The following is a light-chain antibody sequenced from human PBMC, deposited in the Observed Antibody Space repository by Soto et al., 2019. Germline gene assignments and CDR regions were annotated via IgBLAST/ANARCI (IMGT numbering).Light chain of an antibody. CDR1: SSDVGGYDY. V-gene: IGLV2-14*01. Sequence: QPVLTQPASVSGSPGQSITISCTGTSSDVGGYDYVSWYQQLPGKAPKLLIYDVNNWPSGVSHRFSGSKSGNTASLTISGLQAEDEADYYCSSYTGSSTFVFGTGTKSPS. J-gene: IGLJ1*01. CDR3: SSYTGSSTFV. CDR2: DVN.